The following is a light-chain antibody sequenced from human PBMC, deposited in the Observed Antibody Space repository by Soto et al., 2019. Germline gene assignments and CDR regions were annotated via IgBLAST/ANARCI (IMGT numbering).Light chain of an antibody. V-gene: IGKV3-20*01. Sequence: EIVMTQSPATLSLSPGERATVSCRASQSVSSNLAWYQQKPGQAPRLLIYAASSRATGIPDRFSGSGSGTDFTLTITRLEPEDSAVYFCQQYTGPPTTFGQGTRLEIK. CDR2: AAS. CDR1: QSVSSN. J-gene: IGKJ5*01. CDR3: QQYTGPPTT.